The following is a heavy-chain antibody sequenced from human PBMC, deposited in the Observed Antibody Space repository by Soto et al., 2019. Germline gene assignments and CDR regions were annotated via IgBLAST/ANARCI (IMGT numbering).Heavy chain of an antibody. J-gene: IGHJ4*02. V-gene: IGHV3-48*02. CDR2: ISSSSSTI. D-gene: IGHD1-1*01. Sequence: GGSLRLSCAASGFTFSSYSMNWVRQAPGKGLEWVSCISSSSSTINYADSVKGRFTISRDNGKNSLFLQMNSLRDEDTAVYFCARAGIENANIDYWGQGTLVTVSS. CDR1: GFTFSSYS. CDR3: ARAGIENANIDY.